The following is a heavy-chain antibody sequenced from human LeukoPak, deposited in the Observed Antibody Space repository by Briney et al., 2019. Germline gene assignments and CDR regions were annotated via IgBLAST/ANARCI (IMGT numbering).Heavy chain of an antibody. D-gene: IGHD3-10*01. CDR2: INHSGST. CDR1: GGSFSGYY. Sequence: SETLSLTCAVYGGSFSGYYWSWIRQPPGKGLEWIGEINHSGSTNYNPSLKSRVTISVDTSKNQFSLKLSSVTAADTAVYYCARLRPVRGPRPLDYWGQGTLVTVSS. J-gene: IGHJ4*02. CDR3: ARLRPVRGPRPLDY. V-gene: IGHV4-34*01.